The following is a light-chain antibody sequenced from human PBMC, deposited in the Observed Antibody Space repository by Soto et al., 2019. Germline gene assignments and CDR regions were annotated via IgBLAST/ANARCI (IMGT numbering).Light chain of an antibody. Sequence: DTQMTQSPSTLSASVGDSVSITCRASRDIGTWLAWFQQKPGRAPNLLIYRASTLARGVRSRFSGSGSGTEFTLTISSLQADDFGNYYCHRHETYPLAFGGGTKVDIK. J-gene: IGKJ4*01. CDR2: RAS. CDR3: HRHETYPLA. V-gene: IGKV1-5*03. CDR1: RDIGTW.